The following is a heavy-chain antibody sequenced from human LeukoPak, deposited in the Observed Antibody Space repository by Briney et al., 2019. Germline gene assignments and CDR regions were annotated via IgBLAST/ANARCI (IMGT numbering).Heavy chain of an antibody. CDR3: AKDVTGTTPNWFDP. D-gene: IGHD1-20*01. CDR2: ISYDGSNK. Sequence: GGSLRLSCAASGFTFSSYAMHWVRQAPGKGLEWVAVISYDGSNKYYADSVKGRFTISRDNSKNTLYLQMNSLRAEDTAVYYCAKDVTGTTPNWFDPWGQGTLVTVSS. J-gene: IGHJ5*02. CDR1: GFTFSSYA. V-gene: IGHV3-30-3*01.